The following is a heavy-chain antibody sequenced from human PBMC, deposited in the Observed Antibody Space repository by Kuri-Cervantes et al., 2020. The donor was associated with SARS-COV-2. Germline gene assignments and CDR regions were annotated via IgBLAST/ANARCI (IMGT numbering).Heavy chain of an antibody. V-gene: IGHV6-1*01. D-gene: IGHD3-22*01. CDR1: GESVSSNSAA. CDR3: AREQISLIVLQSGTFAI. J-gene: IGHJ3*02. CDR2: TYYNSQWYT. Sequence: SCAISGESVSSNSAAWDWIRQSPSIGLEWLGRTYYNSQWYTDYSPSVKSRIIIRSDTSKNHVSLQLNSVTPEDTAVYYCAREQISLIVLQSGTFAIWGQGTMVTVSS.